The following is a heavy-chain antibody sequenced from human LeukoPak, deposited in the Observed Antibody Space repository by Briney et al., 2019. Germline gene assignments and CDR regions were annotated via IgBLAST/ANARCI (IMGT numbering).Heavy chain of an antibody. J-gene: IGHJ4*02. CDR1: GFTFSSYA. Sequence: PGRSLRLSCAASGFTFSSYAMHWVRQAPGKGLEWVAVISYDGSNKYYADSVKGRFTISRDNSKNTLYLQMNSLRAEDTAVYYCARHYRPMTTGSKAGYFDYWGQGTLVTVSS. CDR2: ISYDGSNK. D-gene: IGHD4-17*01. CDR3: ARHYRPMTTGSKAGYFDY. V-gene: IGHV3-30-3*01.